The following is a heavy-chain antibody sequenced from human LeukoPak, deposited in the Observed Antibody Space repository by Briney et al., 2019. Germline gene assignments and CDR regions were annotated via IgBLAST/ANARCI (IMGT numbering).Heavy chain of an antibody. V-gene: IGHV4-39*07. D-gene: IGHD3-22*01. CDR2: INHSGST. CDR1: GGSISSSSYY. Sequence: SETLSLTCTVSGGSISSSSYYWGWIRQPPGKGLEWIGEINHSGSTNYNPSLKSRVTISVDTSKNQFSLKLSSVTAADTAVYYCARAPRVDYYDSSGYYHFDAFDIWGQGTMVTVSS. J-gene: IGHJ3*02. CDR3: ARAPRVDYYDSSGYYHFDAFDI.